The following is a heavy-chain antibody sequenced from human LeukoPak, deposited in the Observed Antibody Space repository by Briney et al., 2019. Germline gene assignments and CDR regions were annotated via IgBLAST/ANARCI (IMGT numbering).Heavy chain of an antibody. CDR2: ISSESTNI. Sequence: GGSLRLSCAASGFNLNIYGMNWVRQAPGKGLEWVSSISSESTNIYYTDSVKGRFTIARDNAKNSLYLQMNSLIPEDTAVYYCSRDGSGSGDVWGQGTLVTVSS. V-gene: IGHV3-21*01. CDR3: SRDGSGSGDV. CDR1: GFNLNIYG. D-gene: IGHD2-21*02. J-gene: IGHJ4*02.